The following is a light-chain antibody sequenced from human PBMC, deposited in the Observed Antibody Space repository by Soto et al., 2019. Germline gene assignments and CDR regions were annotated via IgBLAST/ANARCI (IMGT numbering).Light chain of an antibody. CDR1: SSNIGAGYD. Sequence: QSVVTQPPSVSGAPGQRVTISCTGSSSNIGAGYDVHWYQQFPGTAPKLLIYGNNNRPSGVTDRFSGYKSGTSASLDITGLQAEDEADYYCQSFDTRLNSVVFGGGTKLTVL. CDR3: QSFDTRLNSVV. J-gene: IGLJ2*01. V-gene: IGLV1-40*01. CDR2: GNN.